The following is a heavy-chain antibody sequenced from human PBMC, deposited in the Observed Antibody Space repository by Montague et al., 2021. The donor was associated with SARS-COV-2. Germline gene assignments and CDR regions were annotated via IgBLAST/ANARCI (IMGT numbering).Heavy chain of an antibody. D-gene: IGHD2-21*02. Sequence: SETLSLTCTVSGDSITSCYWTWIRQPPGKGLEWVGYVYFPGSVKYNPSLNSRVTMSIDTSKNQFSLELTSVTAADTAIYYCARDLSRAFCEGDSCYSENWFAPWGQGTLVTVSS. CDR3: ARDLSRAFCEGDSCYSENWFAP. CDR1: GDSITSCY. CDR2: VYFPGSV. V-gene: IGHV4-59*01. J-gene: IGHJ5*02.